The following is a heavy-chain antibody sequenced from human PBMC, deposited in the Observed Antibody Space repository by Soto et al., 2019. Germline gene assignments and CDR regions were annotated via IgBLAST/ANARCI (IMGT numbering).Heavy chain of an antibody. CDR3: AKGFDYGDTKHIGH. J-gene: IGHJ4*02. D-gene: IGHD4-17*01. V-gene: IGHV3-23*01. CDR2: ITNTGLTT. Sequence: GSPRLSRAASGFGFSTPALTWARKAPGKGLEWLSSITNTGLTTHYADSVKGRFTISRENSRNTLHLQMNNLRVDDTAIYYCAKGFDYGDTKHIGHWGQGTLVTGSS. CDR1: GFGFSTPA.